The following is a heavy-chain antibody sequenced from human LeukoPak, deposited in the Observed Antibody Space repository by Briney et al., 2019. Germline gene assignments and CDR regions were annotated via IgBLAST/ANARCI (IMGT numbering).Heavy chain of an antibody. CDR1: GGSISSYY. D-gene: IGHD4-11*01. V-gene: IGHV4-59*08. Sequence: LSETLSLTCTVSGGSISSYYWSWIRQPPGKGLEWIGYIYYSGSTNYNPSLKSRVTISVDTSKNQFSLKLSSVTAADTAVYYCARQDSDYSGPNYFDYWGQGTLVTVSS. CDR3: ARQDSDYSGPNYFDY. CDR2: IYYSGST. J-gene: IGHJ4*02.